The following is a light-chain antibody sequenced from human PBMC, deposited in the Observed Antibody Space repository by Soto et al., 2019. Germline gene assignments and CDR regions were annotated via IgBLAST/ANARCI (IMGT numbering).Light chain of an antibody. Sequence: EIVLTQSPGTLSLSLGERATLSCRASQSVSSSYLAWYQQKPGQAPKLLIYGSSSRATGIPDRFSGSGSGTDFTLTISRLEPEDFVMYYCQQYGSSMHTFGQGTKLEIK. CDR1: QSVSSSY. V-gene: IGKV3-20*01. CDR3: QQYGSSMHT. CDR2: GSS. J-gene: IGKJ2*01.